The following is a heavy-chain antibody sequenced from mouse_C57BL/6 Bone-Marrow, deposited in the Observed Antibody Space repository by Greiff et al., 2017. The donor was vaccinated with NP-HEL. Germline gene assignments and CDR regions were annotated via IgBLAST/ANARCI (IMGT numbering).Heavy chain of an antibody. CDR3: ARRWDP. Sequence: QVQLQQPGAELVKPGASVTMSCKASGYTFTSYWITWVKQRPGQGLEWIGDLYPGSGSTNSNEKFKSKATVTVATSSWTAYMQLSSLTAKDSAVDYCARRWDPWGQGTTLTVSS. CDR1: GYTFTSYW. CDR2: LYPGSGST. J-gene: IGHJ2*01. V-gene: IGHV1-55*01. D-gene: IGHD4-1*01.